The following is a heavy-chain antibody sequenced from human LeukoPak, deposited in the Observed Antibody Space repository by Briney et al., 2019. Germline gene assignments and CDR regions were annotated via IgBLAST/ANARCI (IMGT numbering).Heavy chain of an antibody. CDR1: GNTFTSYY. CDR2: INPSSGST. D-gene: IGHD3-3*01. Sequence: ASVKVSCKASGNTFTSYYIHWVRQAPGQGLEWMGIINPSSGSTNYAQKFQGRVTITADESTSTVYMELSSLRSEDTAVYYCARDRSYYDFWSGYYYFDYWGQGTLVTVSS. CDR3: ARDRSYYDFWSGYYYFDY. J-gene: IGHJ4*02. V-gene: IGHV1-46*01.